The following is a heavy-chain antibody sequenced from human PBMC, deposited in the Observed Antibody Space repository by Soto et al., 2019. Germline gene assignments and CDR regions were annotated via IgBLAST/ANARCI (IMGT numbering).Heavy chain of an antibody. CDR2: TYHSGTT. CDR1: GDSINNSHW. D-gene: IGHD6-13*01. V-gene: IGHV4-4*02. J-gene: IGHJ5*02. CDR3: AREVNSSPARGPNWFDP. Sequence: QVQLQESGPGLVQPSGTLSLTCAVSGDSINNSHWWSWVRQTPGKGLECIGETYHSGTTNYNPSLKTRVTIAIDTSKNQFALKINSVTAAYTAVYYCAREVNSSPARGPNWFDPWGQGTLVTVSS.